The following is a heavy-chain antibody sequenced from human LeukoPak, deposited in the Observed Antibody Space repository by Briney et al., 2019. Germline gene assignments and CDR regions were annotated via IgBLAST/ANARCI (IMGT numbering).Heavy chain of an antibody. CDR1: GFTFSSYS. CDR3: ARSRGKRLDY. V-gene: IGHV3-48*02. CDR2: ISSSSTI. J-gene: IGHJ4*02. Sequence: PGGSLRLSCAASGFTFSSYSMTWVRQAPGKGLEWVSYISSSSTIYYADSVKGRFTISRDNAKNSLYLQMNSLRDEDTAVYYCARSRGKRLDYWGQGTLVTVSS. D-gene: IGHD6-19*01.